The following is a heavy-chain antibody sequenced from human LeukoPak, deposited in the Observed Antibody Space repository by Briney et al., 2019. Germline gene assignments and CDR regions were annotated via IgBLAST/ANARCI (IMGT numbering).Heavy chain of an antibody. CDR3: AKDRASTRRGAFDI. CDR1: GFTFAEYA. J-gene: IGHJ3*02. CDR2: ISGDGGST. V-gene: IGHV3-43*02. Sequence: GGSLRLSCAASGFTFAEYAMHWVRQAPGKGLEWVSLISGDGGSTYYADSVKGRFTISRDNSKNSLYLQMNSLRTEDTALYYCAKDRASTRRGAFDIWGQGTIVTVSS. D-gene: IGHD1-14*01.